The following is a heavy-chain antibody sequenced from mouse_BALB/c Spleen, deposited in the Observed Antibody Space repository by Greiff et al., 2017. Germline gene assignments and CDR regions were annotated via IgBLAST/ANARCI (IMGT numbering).Heavy chain of an antibody. J-gene: IGHJ2*01. CDR1: GFNIKDTY. D-gene: IGHD1-1*01. CDR3: ARVYYGSRGYYFDY. V-gene: IGHV14-3*02. CDR2: IDPANGNT. Sequence: EVQLQQSGAELVKPGASVKLSCTASGFNIKDTYMHWVKQRPEQGLEWIGRIDPANGNTKYDPKFQGKATITADTSSNTAYLQLSSLTSEDTAVYYCARVYYGSRGYYFDYWGQGTTLTVSS.